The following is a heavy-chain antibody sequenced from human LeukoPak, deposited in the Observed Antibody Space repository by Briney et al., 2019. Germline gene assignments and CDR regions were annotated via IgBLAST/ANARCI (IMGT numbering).Heavy chain of an antibody. J-gene: IGHJ4*02. CDR3: ARSRAAAGNGFDY. CDR2: IYPADSDT. CDR1: GYSFTTYW. D-gene: IGHD6-13*01. V-gene: IGHV5-51*01. Sequence: LGESLKISCKGSGYSFTTYWIGWVRQMPGKGLEWMGIIYPADSDTTYSPSFQGQVTISVDKSISTAYLQWSSLKASDTAMYYCARSRAAAGNGFDYWGQGTLVTVSS.